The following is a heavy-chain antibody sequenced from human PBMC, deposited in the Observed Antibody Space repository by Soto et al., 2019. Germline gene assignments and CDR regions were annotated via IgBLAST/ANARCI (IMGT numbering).Heavy chain of an antibody. J-gene: IGHJ4*02. D-gene: IGHD3-10*01. CDR3: AKIIWFGDSGPFDY. CDR2: IGGSGGST. CDR1: GFTFSSYA. Sequence: LRLSCAASGFTFSSYAMSWVRQAPGKGLEWVSAIGGSGGSTYYADSVKGRFTISRDNSKNTLYLQMNSLRAEDTAVYYCAKIIWFGDSGPFDYWGQGTLVTVS. V-gene: IGHV3-23*01.